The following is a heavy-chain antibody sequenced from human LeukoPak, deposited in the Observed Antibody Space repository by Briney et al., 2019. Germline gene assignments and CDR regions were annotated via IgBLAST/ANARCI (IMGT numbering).Heavy chain of an antibody. CDR3: ARDESGAKVFQH. Sequence: ASVKVSCKASGGTFSSYAISWVRQAPGQGLEWMGWINPNSGGTNYAQKFQGRVTMTRDTSISTAYMELSRLRSDDTAVYYCARDESGAKVFQHWGQGTLVTVSS. J-gene: IGHJ1*01. CDR1: GGTFSSYA. V-gene: IGHV1-2*02. CDR2: INPNSGGT. D-gene: IGHD1-26*01.